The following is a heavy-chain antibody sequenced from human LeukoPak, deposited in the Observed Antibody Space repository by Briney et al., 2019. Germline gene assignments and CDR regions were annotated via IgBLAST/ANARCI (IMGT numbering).Heavy chain of an antibody. Sequence: SETLSLTCAVYGGSFSGYYWSWIRQPPGKGLEWIGEINHSGSTNYNPSLKSRVTISVDTSKNQFSLKLSSVTAADTAVYYCARTTMVRGSVNWFDPWGQGTLVTVSS. J-gene: IGHJ5*02. CDR3: ARTTMVRGSVNWFDP. CDR1: GGSFSGYY. V-gene: IGHV4-34*01. CDR2: INHSGST. D-gene: IGHD3-10*01.